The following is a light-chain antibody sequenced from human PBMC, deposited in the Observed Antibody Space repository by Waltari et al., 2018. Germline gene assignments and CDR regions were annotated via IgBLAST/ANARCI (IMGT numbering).Light chain of an antibody. CDR3: LQYNSYPWT. V-gene: IGKV1-5*03. J-gene: IGKJ1*01. CDR1: QSIVVW. CDR2: KAS. Sequence: EIQVTQSPSNLSASVGDRVTITCRASQSIVVWLAWYQQKPGKAPRLLIYKASYLESGVPSRFSGSASGTAFTLTISSLQADDFATYYCLQYNSYPWTFGQGTTVEI.